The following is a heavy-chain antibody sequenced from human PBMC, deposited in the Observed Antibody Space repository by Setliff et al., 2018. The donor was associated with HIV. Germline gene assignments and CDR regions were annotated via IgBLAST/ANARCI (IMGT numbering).Heavy chain of an antibody. Sequence: GGSLRLSCAASGFIFSDHYMDWVRQAPGKGLEWVGRTRNKAKSYTTEYAASVKGRFTIYRDDSKNSLYLQMNSLKTEDTAVYFCVRATPTTQGYYHFGMDVWGQGTTVTVSS. CDR1: GFIFSDHY. D-gene: IGHD4-17*01. V-gene: IGHV3-72*01. CDR2: TRNKAKSYTT. CDR3: VRATPTTQGYYHFGMDV. J-gene: IGHJ6*02.